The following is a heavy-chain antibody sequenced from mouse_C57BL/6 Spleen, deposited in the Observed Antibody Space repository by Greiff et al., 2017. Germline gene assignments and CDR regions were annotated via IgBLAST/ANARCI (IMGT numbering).Heavy chain of an antibody. CDR1: GYTFTSYW. V-gene: IGHV1-5*01. CDR3: IRGSVVFAY. D-gene: IGHD1-1*01. CDR2: IYPGNSDT. Sequence: EVQLQQPGTVLVKPGASVKMSCKTSGYTFTSYWMHWVKQRPGQGLEWIGAIYPGNSDTSYNQKFKGKATLTAVTSSSTAYMQLSSLTAEDSAVYYCIRGSVVFAYWGQGTLVTVSA. J-gene: IGHJ3*01.